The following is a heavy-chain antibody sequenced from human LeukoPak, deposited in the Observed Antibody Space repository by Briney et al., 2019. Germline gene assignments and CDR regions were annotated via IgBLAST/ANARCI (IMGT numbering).Heavy chain of an antibody. D-gene: IGHD3-16*01. CDR1: GGTFSSYA. Sequence: SVKVSCKASGGTFSSYAISWVRQAPGQGLEWMGRIIPILGIANYAQKFQGRVTITADKSTSTAYMELSSLRSEDTAVYYCARGRRLHRKGSRGIPLKDAFDIWGQGTMVTVSS. CDR2: IIPILGIA. V-gene: IGHV1-69*04. CDR3: ARGRRLHRKGSRGIPLKDAFDI. J-gene: IGHJ3*02.